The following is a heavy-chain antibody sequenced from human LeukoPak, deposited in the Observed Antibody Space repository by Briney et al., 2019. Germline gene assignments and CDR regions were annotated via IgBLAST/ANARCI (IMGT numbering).Heavy chain of an antibody. J-gene: IGHJ4*02. Sequence: GGSLRLSCAASGFTFSSYAMSWVRQAPGKGLEWVSAISGSGGTTYYADSVKGRFTISRDNSKNTLFLQMNSLRAEDTAVYYCERDGGATTEYYFDYWGQGTLVTVSS. CDR1: GFTFSSYA. CDR2: ISGSGGTT. CDR3: ERDGGATTEYYFDY. D-gene: IGHD1-26*01. V-gene: IGHV3-23*01.